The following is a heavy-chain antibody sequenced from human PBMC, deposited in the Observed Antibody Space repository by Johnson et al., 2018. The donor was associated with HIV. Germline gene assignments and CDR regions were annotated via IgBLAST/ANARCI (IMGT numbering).Heavy chain of an antibody. Sequence: QVLLVESGGGVVQPGRSLRLSCAASGFTFSSYGMHWVRQAPGKGLEWVDVIWYDGSNKYYADSVKGRFTISRDNSKNTLYLQMNSLRAEDTAVYYCAREIIFRGAFDIWGQGTMVTVSS. V-gene: IGHV3-33*01. D-gene: IGHD3-10*01. J-gene: IGHJ3*02. CDR3: AREIIFRGAFDI. CDR2: IWYDGSNK. CDR1: GFTFSSYG.